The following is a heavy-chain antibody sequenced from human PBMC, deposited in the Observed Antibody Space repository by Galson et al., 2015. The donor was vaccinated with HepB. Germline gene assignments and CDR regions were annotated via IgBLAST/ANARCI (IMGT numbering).Heavy chain of an antibody. V-gene: IGHV3-23*01. CDR1: GFTFSNYA. D-gene: IGHD3-10*01. J-gene: IGHJ4*02. CDR3: AKDWYYYGSGSYYPFDY. CDR2: ISDGGTNT. Sequence: SLRLSCAASGFTFSNYAMSWVRQAPGKGLDWVSGISDGGTNTYYAGSVKGRFTISRDNSKNTLYLQMNSLRAEDTAVYYCAKDWYYYGSGSYYPFDYWGQGTLVTVSS.